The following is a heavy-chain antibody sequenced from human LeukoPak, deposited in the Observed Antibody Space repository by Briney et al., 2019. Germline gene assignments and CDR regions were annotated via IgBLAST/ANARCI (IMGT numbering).Heavy chain of an antibody. J-gene: IGHJ4*02. V-gene: IGHV3-23*01. CDR3: AKGAPCSGGSCYFFDY. CDR1: GFTFRAYA. CDR2: ISGGSTTT. D-gene: IGHD2-15*01. Sequence: GGSLKLSCVASGFTFRAYAMRWVRQAPGKGLEWVSAISGGSTTTYYADSGKGRFTISRDNSKNTVYLQMNSLRAEDTAVYYCAKGAPCSGGSCYFFDYWGQGTLVTVSS.